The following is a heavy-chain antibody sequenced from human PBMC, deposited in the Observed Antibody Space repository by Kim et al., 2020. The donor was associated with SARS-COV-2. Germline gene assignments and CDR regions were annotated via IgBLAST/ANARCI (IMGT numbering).Heavy chain of an antibody. D-gene: IGHD3-10*01. V-gene: IGHV3-66*01. CDR1: GFTVSSNY. Sequence: GGSLRLSCVASGFTVSSNYMSWVRQAPGKGLEWVSVIYSGGSTYYADSVKGRFTISRDNSKNTLYLQMNSLRAEDTAVYYCARGYGYYYGSGSYPWDSYYFDYWGQGTLVTVSS. CDR3: ARGYGYYYGSGSYPWDSYYFDY. J-gene: IGHJ4*02. CDR2: IYSGGST.